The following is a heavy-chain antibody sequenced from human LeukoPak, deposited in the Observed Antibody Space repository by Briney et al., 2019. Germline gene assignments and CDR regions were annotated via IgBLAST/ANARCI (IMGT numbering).Heavy chain of an antibody. CDR2: IKEDASEE. Sequence: GGSLRLSCAASGFTFSNAWMSWVRQAPGKGLEWVANIKEDASEENYVDSVKGRFTISRDNAKNSLYLQMNSLRAEDTAVYYCAIAAGWELGYWGQGTLVTVSS. CDR1: GFTFSNAW. CDR3: AIAAGWELGY. J-gene: IGHJ4*02. V-gene: IGHV3-7*01. D-gene: IGHD6-25*01.